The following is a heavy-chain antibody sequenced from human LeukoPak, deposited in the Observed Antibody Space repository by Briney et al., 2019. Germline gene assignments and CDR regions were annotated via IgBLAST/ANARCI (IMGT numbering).Heavy chain of an antibody. CDR1: GFTFSGSA. V-gene: IGHV3-73*01. Sequence: GGSLRLSCAASGFTFSGSAMHWVRQASGKGLEWVGRIRSKANSYATAYAASVKGRFTISRDDSKNTAYLQMNSLKTEDTAVYYCTRRHIGHDYGDYAFDYWGQGTLVTVSS. D-gene: IGHD4-17*01. J-gene: IGHJ4*02. CDR2: IRSKANSYAT. CDR3: TRRHIGHDYGDYAFDY.